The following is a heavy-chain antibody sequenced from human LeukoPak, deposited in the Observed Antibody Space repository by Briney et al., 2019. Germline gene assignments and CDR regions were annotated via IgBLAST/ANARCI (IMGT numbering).Heavy chain of an antibody. CDR3: ARDLGYYDRLDQFDC. J-gene: IGHJ4*02. V-gene: IGHV1-2*02. CDR1: GYTFTGYY. Sequence: ASVKVSCKASGYTFTGYYIHWVRQAPGQGLEWMGWINPNSGGTNSAQQFQGRVTLTRETSISTAYMELSRLRSDDTAVYCCARDLGYYDRLDQFDCWGQGTLVTVFS. D-gene: IGHD3-22*01. CDR2: INPNSGGT.